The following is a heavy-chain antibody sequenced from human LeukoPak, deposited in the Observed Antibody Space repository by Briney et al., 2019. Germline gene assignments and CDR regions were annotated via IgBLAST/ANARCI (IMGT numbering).Heavy chain of an antibody. CDR3: ARTDYTLNWFDP. D-gene: IGHD4-11*01. J-gene: IGHJ5*02. Sequence: ASVKVSCKASGYTFTGYHMHWVRQAPGQGLEWMGRINPNSGDTNYAQKLQGRVTLTTDTSTSTAYMELRSLRSDDTAVYYCARTDYTLNWFDPWGQGTLVTVSS. V-gene: IGHV1-2*06. CDR1: GYTFTGYH. CDR2: INPNSGDT.